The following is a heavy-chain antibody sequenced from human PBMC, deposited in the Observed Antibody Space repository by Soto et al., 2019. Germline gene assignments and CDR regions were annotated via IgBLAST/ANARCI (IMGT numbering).Heavy chain of an antibody. Sequence: VQLLESGGGVVQPGRSLRLSCAASGFTFSSYAMHWVRQAPGKGLEWVAVISYDGSNKYYADSVKGRFTISRDNSKNTLYLQMNSLRAEDTAVYYCARDQYSYGPRYYYYGMDVWGQGTTVTVSS. V-gene: IGHV3-30-3*01. CDR1: GFTFSSYA. CDR2: ISYDGSNK. CDR3: ARDQYSYGPRYYYYGMDV. J-gene: IGHJ6*02. D-gene: IGHD5-18*01.